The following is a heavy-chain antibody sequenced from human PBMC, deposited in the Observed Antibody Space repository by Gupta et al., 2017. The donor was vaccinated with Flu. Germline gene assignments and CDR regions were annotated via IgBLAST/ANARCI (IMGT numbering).Heavy chain of an antibody. CDR2: IRSKAYGGTT. J-gene: IGHJ5*02. D-gene: IGHD2-21*02. CDR1: GFTFGDYA. Sequence: EVQLVESGGGLVQPGRSLRLSCTASGFTFGDYAMSWFRQAPGKGLEWVGFIRSKAYGGTTEYAASVKGRFTISRDDSKSIAYLQMNSLKTEDTAVYYCTREAFLSVTARNWFDPWGQGTLVTVSS. CDR3: TREAFLSVTARNWFDP. V-gene: IGHV3-49*03.